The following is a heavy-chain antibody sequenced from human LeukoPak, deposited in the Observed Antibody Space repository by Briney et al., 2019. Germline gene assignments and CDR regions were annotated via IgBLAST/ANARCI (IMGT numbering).Heavy chain of an antibody. CDR2: IYYSGST. J-gene: IGHJ6*02. D-gene: IGHD3-3*01. Sequence: SETLSLTCTVSGGSISSYYWGWIRQPPGKGLEWIGYIYYSGSTNYNPSLKSRVTISVDTSKNQFSLKLSSVTAADTAVYYCASSRYYDFWSGYLDIDYYYYGMDVWGQGTTVTVSS. V-gene: IGHV4-59*01. CDR3: ASSRYYDFWSGYLDIDYYYYGMDV. CDR1: GGSISSYY.